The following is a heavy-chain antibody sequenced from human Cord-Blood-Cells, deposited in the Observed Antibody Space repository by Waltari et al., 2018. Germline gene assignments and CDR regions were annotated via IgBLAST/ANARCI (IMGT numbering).Heavy chain of an antibody. CDR3: AYYDFWSGHYYYYMDV. D-gene: IGHD3-3*01. V-gene: IGHV1-69*06. CDR1: GGTFSSYA. CDR2: IIPIFGTA. Sequence: QVQLVQSGAEVKKPGSSVKVSCKASGGTFSSYAISWVRQAPGQGVEWMGGIIPIFGTANYAQKFQGRVTITADKSTSTAYMELSSLRSEDTAVYYCAYYDFWSGHYYYYMDVWGKGTPVTVSS. J-gene: IGHJ6*03.